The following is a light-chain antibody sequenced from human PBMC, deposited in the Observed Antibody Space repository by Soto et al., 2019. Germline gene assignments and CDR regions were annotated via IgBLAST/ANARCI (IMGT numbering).Light chain of an antibody. V-gene: IGKV1-39*01. CDR1: QSISNY. Sequence: DIQMTQSPSSLSASVGDRVTLTCRSSQSISNYLNWYQQRPGKAPKLLIYLTYSLQSGVQSRFSGGESGTDFTLTIRGLQPEDFATYYCKQTYNFPVTFGGGTKVDIK. CDR2: LTY. J-gene: IGKJ4*01. CDR3: KQTYNFPVT.